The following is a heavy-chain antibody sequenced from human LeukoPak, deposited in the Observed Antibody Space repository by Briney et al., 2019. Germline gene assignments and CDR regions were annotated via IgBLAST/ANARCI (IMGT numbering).Heavy chain of an antibody. V-gene: IGHV5-51*01. D-gene: IGHD6-13*01. J-gene: IGHJ6*02. CDR1: GYSFTSYW. CDR2: IYPGDSDT. CDR3: ARTIHTAAGYYYYYGMDV. Sequence: GESLKISCKGSGYSFTSYWIGWARQMPGKGLEWMGIIYPGDSDTRYSPSFQGQVTISADKSISTAYLQWSSLKASDTAMYYCARTIHTAAGYYYYYGMDVWGQGTTVTVSS.